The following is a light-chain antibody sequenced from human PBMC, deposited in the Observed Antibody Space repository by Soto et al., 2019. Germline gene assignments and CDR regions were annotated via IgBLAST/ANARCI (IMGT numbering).Light chain of an antibody. J-gene: IGKJ1*01. CDR3: QQYGSSPWT. Sequence: EIVMTQSPATLSVSPGERATLSCRASQNIDNKLVWYQQKPGQVPRLLIYDASTRATGIPARFSGSGSGTEFTLTISRLEPEDFALYYCQQYGSSPWTFGQGTKVDIK. CDR1: QNIDNK. CDR2: DAS. V-gene: IGKV3-15*01.